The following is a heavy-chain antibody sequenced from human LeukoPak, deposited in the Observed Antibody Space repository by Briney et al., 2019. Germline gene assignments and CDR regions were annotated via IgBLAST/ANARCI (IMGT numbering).Heavy chain of an antibody. Sequence: ASVKVSCKASGYTFTSYAINWVRQAPGQGLEWMGWINTNTGNAAYAQGLTGRSVFSLDTSVSTAYLEISSLKAEDTAVYYCARPMGRYYCYGMDVWGQGTTVTVS. D-gene: IGHD3-16*01. CDR2: INTNTGNA. CDR3: ARPMGRYYCYGMDV. J-gene: IGHJ6*02. CDR1: GYTFTSYA. V-gene: IGHV7-4-1*02.